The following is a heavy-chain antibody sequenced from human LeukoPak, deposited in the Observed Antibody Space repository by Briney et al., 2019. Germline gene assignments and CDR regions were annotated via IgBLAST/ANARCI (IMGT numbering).Heavy chain of an antibody. J-gene: IGHJ4*02. CDR2: IRYDGSNK. CDR3: AKGVVPRSEYGSGALFDY. Sequence: GGSLRLSCAASGFTFSSYGMHWVRQAPGKGLEWVAFIRYDGSNKYCADSVKGRFTISRDNSKNTLYLQMNSLRAEDTAVYYCAKGVVPRSEYGSGALFDYWGQGTLVTVSS. D-gene: IGHD3-10*01. CDR1: GFTFSSYG. V-gene: IGHV3-30*02.